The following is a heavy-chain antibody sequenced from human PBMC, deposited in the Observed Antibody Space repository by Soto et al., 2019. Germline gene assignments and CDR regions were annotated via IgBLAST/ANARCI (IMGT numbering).Heavy chain of an antibody. D-gene: IGHD3-3*01. Sequence: GGSLRLSCAASGFTFSDYYMSWIRQAPGKGLEWVSYISSSSSYTNYADSVKGRFTISRDNAKNSLYLQMNSLRAEDTAVYYCARFSHGLRFLEPPYAFDIWGQGTMVTVSS. V-gene: IGHV3-11*06. CDR3: ARFSHGLRFLEPPYAFDI. J-gene: IGHJ3*02. CDR1: GFTFSDYY. CDR2: ISSSSSYT.